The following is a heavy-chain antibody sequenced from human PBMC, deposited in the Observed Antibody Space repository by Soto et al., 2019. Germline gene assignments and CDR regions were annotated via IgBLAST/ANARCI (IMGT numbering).Heavy chain of an antibody. Sequence: PGESLKISCKGSGYSFTSYWIGWVRQMPGKGLEWMGIIYPGDSDIRYSPSFQGQVTISADKSISTAYLQWSSLKASDTAMYYCARVVACSGGSCAYYYYYMDVWGKGTTVTVSS. CDR2: IYPGDSDI. CDR3: ARVVACSGGSCAYYYYYMDV. J-gene: IGHJ6*03. CDR1: GYSFTSYW. D-gene: IGHD2-15*01. V-gene: IGHV5-51*01.